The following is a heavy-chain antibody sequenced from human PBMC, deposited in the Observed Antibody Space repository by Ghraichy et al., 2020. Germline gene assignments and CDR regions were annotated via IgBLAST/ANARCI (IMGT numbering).Heavy chain of an antibody. CDR2: IYTSGST. D-gene: IGHD1-14*01. CDR1: GGSISSYY. V-gene: IGHV4-4*07. Sequence: SETLSLTCTVSGGSISSYYWSWIRQPAGKGLEWIGRIYTSGSTNYNPSLKSRVTMSVDTSKNQFSLKLSSVTAADTAVYYCARGAVFTRSPLYYFDSWGQGTLVTVSS. J-gene: IGHJ4*02. CDR3: ARGAVFTRSPLYYFDS.